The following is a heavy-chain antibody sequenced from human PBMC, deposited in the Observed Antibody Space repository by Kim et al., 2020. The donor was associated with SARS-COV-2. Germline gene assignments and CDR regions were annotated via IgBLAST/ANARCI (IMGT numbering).Heavy chain of an antibody. CDR2: IWFDGSNK. CDR1: GFTFSSYG. J-gene: IGHJ4*02. D-gene: IGHD1-26*01. V-gene: IGHV3-33*01. CDR3: ARDLRPYSGSYYGLDY. Sequence: GGSLRLSCAASGFTFSSYGMHWVRQAPGKGLEWVAVIWFDGSNKYYADSVKGRFTISRDISKNTLYLQMNSLRAEDTAVYYCARDLRPYSGSYYGLDYWGLGTLVTVSS.